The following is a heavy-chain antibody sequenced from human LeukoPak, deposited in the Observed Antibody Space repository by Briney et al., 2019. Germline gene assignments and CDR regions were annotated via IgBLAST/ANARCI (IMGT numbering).Heavy chain of an antibody. Sequence: ASVKVSCKASGGTFSSYAISWVRQAPGQGLEWMGRIIPILGIANYAQKFQGRVTITADKSTSTAYMELSSLRSEDTAVYYCARDGADYYGSGSYYKYFDYWGQGTLVTVSS. CDR1: GGTFSSYA. CDR2: IIPILGIA. D-gene: IGHD3-10*01. J-gene: IGHJ4*02. V-gene: IGHV1-69*04. CDR3: ARDGADYYGSGSYYKYFDY.